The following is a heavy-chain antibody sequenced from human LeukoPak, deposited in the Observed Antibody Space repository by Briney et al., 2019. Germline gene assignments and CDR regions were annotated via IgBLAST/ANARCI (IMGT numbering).Heavy chain of an antibody. CDR1: GYTFTGYY. CDR3: ARIVSHYSDTSGYYYFDY. V-gene: IGHV1-2*02. Sequence: ASVKVSCKASGYTFTGYYMHWVRQAPGQGLDWMGWINPNSGGTTHAQKFQGRVTMTRDTSISTAYMELSGLGSDDTAVYYCARIVSHYSDTSGYYYFDYWGQGTLVTVSS. J-gene: IGHJ4*02. D-gene: IGHD3-22*01. CDR2: INPNSGGT.